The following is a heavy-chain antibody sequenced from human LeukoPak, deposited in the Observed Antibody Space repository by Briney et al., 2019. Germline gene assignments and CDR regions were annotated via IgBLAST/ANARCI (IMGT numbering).Heavy chain of an antibody. J-gene: IGHJ3*02. V-gene: IGHV3-23*01. CDR2: IGGSGGST. CDR3: AKEVVAVYAFDI. CDR1: GFTFSSYA. D-gene: IGHD3-22*01. Sequence: GSLRLSCAASGFTFSSYAMSWVRQAPGRGLEWVSAIGGSGGSTYYADSVKGRFTISRDNSKNTLYLQMNSLRAEDTAVYYCAKEVVAVYAFDIWGQGTMVTVSS.